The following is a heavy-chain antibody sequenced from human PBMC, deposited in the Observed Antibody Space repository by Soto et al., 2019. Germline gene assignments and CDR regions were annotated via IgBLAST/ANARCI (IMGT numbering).Heavy chain of an antibody. CDR3: ARDYYDSSGYNYYGMDV. CDR2: IYYSGST. Sequence: TSETLSLTCTVSGGSIRSGDYYWSWIRQPPGKGLEWIGYIYYSGSTYYNPSLKSRVTISVDTSKNQFSLKLSSVTAADTAVYYCARDYYDSSGYNYYGMDVWGQGTTVTVSS. CDR1: GGSIRSGDYY. J-gene: IGHJ6*02. V-gene: IGHV4-30-4*01. D-gene: IGHD3-22*01.